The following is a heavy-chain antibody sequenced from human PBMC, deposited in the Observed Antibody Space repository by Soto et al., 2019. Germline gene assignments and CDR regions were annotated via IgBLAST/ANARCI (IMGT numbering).Heavy chain of an antibody. CDR2: IYWNDEK. CDR3: AHRLRWLANFDY. D-gene: IGHD6-19*01. J-gene: IGHJ4*02. V-gene: IGHV2-5*01. Sequence: SGPTLVNPTQTLTLTCTFSGFSLTTSGVGVGWIRQPPGKALEWLALIYWNDEKRYSPSLKSRLTITKDTSRNQVVLTMTNVDPVDTATYFCAHRLRWLANFDYWRQGTLATVSS. CDR1: GFSLTTSGVG.